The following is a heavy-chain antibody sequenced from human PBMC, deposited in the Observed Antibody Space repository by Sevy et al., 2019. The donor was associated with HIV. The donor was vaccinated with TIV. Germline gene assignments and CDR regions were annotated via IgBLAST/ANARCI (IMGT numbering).Heavy chain of an antibody. CDR2: LSFGCGKI. CDR1: GFNFNIYS. D-gene: IGHD2-8*01. Sequence: GESLKISCAVSGFNFNIYSMSWVRQATGKGLEWVSTLSFGCGKINYADSVKGRFIISSDDSKNTLYLQMNSLRAEDTAVYFCAREGCTRPHDYWGQGTLVTVSS. CDR3: AREGCTRPHDY. V-gene: IGHV3-23*01. J-gene: IGHJ4*02.